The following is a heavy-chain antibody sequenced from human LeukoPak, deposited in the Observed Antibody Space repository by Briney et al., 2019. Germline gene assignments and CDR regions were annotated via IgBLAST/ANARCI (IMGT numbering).Heavy chain of an antibody. CDR3: ARGVWAPFDS. Sequence: GGSLRLSCAASGFSLSNYWMNWVRQAPGKGLEWVANIKQDGSEKNYVDSVKGRFTIYRDNAKNSLILQMNSLRDEETAVYYCARGVWAPFDSWGQGTLVSVSS. D-gene: IGHD7-27*01. V-gene: IGHV3-7*01. CDR1: GFSLSNYW. J-gene: IGHJ4*02. CDR2: IKQDGSEK.